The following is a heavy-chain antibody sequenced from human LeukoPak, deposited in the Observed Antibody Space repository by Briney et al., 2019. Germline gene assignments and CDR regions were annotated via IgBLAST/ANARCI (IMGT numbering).Heavy chain of an antibody. CDR2: ISSDGSNK. Sequence: GRSLRLSCAASGFTFSSYGMHWIRQAPGKGLEWVAVISSDGSNKYYADPVKGRFTISRDNSKNTLYLQMNSLRAEDTAVYYCAKEEARIRYFDWLPNPYYFDYWGQGTLVTVSS. D-gene: IGHD3-9*01. CDR1: GFTFSSYG. V-gene: IGHV3-30*18. J-gene: IGHJ4*02. CDR3: AKEEARIRYFDWLPNPYYFDY.